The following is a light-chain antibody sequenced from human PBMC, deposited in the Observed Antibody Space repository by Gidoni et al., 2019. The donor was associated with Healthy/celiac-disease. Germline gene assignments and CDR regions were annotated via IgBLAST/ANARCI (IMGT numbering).Light chain of an antibody. CDR2: EGS. CDR3: CSYAGSSTFERV. CDR1: SSDVGSYNL. V-gene: IGLV2-23*03. Sequence: QSALTQPASVSGSPGQSITISCTGTSSDVGSYNLVSWYPQHPGKAPKLMIYEGSKRPSGVSNRFSGSKSGNTASLTISGLQAEDEADYYCCSYAGSSTFERVFGGGTKLTVL. J-gene: IGLJ2*01.